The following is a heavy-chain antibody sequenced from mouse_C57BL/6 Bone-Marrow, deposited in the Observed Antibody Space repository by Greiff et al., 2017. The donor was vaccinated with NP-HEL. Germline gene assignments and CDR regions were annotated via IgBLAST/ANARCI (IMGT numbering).Heavy chain of an antibody. D-gene: IGHD3-2*02. Sequence: QVQLQQSGPGLVQPSQSLSITCTVSGFSLTSYGVHWVRQSPGKGLEWLGVIWSGGSTDNNAAFIPRLSISKDNSKSQVFFKMSSLQADDTAIYYCARNRQRRLYYFDYWGQGTTLTVSS. CDR2: IWSGGST. V-gene: IGHV2-2*01. CDR1: GFSLTSYG. CDR3: ARNRQRRLYYFDY. J-gene: IGHJ2*01.